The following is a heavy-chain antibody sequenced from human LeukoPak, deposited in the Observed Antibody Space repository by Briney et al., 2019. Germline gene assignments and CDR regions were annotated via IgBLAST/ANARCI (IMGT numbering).Heavy chain of an antibody. CDR1: GGSISSGGYY. Sequence: SETLSLTCTVSGGSISSGGYYWSWIRQHPGKGLEWIGYIYYSGSTYYNPSLKRRVTISVDTSKTPSSMKLSSVTAPDTAVYYCASLNDAGVTTLVGYYYGMDVWGQGTTVTVSS. J-gene: IGHJ6*02. D-gene: IGHD4-11*01. CDR3: ASLNDAGVTTLVGYYYGMDV. CDR2: IYYSGST. V-gene: IGHV4-31*03.